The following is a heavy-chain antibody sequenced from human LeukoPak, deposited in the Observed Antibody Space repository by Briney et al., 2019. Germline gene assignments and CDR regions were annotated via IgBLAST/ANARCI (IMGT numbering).Heavy chain of an antibody. V-gene: IGHV4-39*07. CDR2: IYYSGST. J-gene: IGHJ5*02. CDR3: ARLRSLVRGVTNWFDP. Sequence: SETLSLTCTVSGGSISSSSYYWGWIRQPPGKGLEWIGSIYYSGSTNYNPSLKSRVTISVDTSKNQFSLKLSSVTAADTAVYYCARLRSLVRGVTNWFDPWGQGTLVTVSS. D-gene: IGHD3-10*01. CDR1: GGSISSSSYY.